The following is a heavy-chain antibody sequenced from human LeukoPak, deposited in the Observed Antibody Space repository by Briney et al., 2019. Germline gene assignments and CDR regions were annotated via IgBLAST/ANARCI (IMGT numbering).Heavy chain of an antibody. V-gene: IGHV4-34*01. J-gene: IGHJ5*02. CDR3: ARVGVVVPAAIRWFDP. D-gene: IGHD2-2*01. CDR2: INHSGST. CDR1: GGSFSGYY. Sequence: SETLSLTCAVYGGSFSGYYWSWIRQPPGEGLEWIGEINHSGSTNYNPSLKSRVTISVDTSKNQFSLKLSSVTAADTAVYYCARVGVVVPAAIRWFDPWGQGTLVTVSS.